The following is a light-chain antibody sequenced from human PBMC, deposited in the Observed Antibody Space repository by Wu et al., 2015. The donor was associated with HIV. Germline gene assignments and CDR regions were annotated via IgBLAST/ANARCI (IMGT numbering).Light chain of an antibody. V-gene: IGKV3-15*01. CDR3: QQYRNWPPVT. J-gene: IGKJ5*01. Sequence: GRATLSCRASQSVSSNLAWYQQKRGQAPRLLIYGASIRATGIPIRFSGSGSGTEFSLTISSLQSEDFAVYYCQQYRNWPPVTFGQGTRLEIK. CDR1: QSVSSN. CDR2: GAS.